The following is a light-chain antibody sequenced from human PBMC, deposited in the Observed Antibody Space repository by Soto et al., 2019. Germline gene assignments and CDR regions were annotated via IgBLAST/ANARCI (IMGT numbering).Light chain of an antibody. Sequence: EIVLTQSPGTLSLSPGERATLSCRASQSVSSSYLAWYQQKPGQAPRLLIYGASSRATGIPDRFSGSGSGTDFTITISRLEHEDFAVYYCQQYGSSRITFGQGTRLEIK. CDR2: GAS. J-gene: IGKJ5*01. CDR3: QQYGSSRIT. V-gene: IGKV3-20*01. CDR1: QSVSSSY.